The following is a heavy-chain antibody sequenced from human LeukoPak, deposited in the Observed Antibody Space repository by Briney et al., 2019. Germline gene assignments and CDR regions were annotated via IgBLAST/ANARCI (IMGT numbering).Heavy chain of an antibody. J-gene: IGHJ4*02. D-gene: IGHD3-22*01. CDR2: IRDDGSHK. CDR3: AKISGYYPFEY. Sequence: GGSLRLSCAASGVTFSTYGMHCVREAPGKGVGGGACIRDDGSHKYYTDSVKGRFTISRDNSKNTLYLQMNTLRAEETALYYCAKISGYYPFEYWGQGTLVTVSS. CDR1: GVTFSTYG. V-gene: IGHV3-30*02.